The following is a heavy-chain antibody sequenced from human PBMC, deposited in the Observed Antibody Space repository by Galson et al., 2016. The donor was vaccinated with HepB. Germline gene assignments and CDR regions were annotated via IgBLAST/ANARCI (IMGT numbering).Heavy chain of an antibody. Sequence: SLRLSCAASGFTFRNYWIHRVRQAPGKGLVWVSRINNDGSESAYADSVKGRFTLSRDNTKNTLHMQMNSLRAEDTALYYCVRDGSVAREDYWGQGTLVTVSS. CDR1: GFTFRNYW. CDR3: VRDGSVAREDY. D-gene: IGHD5-24*01. J-gene: IGHJ4*02. CDR2: INNDGSES. V-gene: IGHV3-74*01.